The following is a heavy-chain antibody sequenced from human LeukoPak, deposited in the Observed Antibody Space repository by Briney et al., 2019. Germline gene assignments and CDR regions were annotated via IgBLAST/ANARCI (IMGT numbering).Heavy chain of an antibody. V-gene: IGHV4-39*07. J-gene: IGHJ4*02. CDR2: IYYSGST. Sequence: SETLSLTCTVSGGSISSSSYYWGWLRQPPGTGLEWVGSIYYSGSTYYNPSLKSRVTISVDTSKNQFSLRLRSVTAADTAVYYCARVTGYMIEDYFDYWGQGTLVTVSS. CDR3: ARVTGYMIEDYFDY. CDR1: GGSISSSSYY. D-gene: IGHD3-22*01.